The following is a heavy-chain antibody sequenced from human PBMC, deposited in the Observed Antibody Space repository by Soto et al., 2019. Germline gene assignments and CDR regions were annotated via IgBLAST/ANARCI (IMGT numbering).Heavy chain of an antibody. Sequence: SETMSLTCAVEGGSFSGYYWSWIRQPPGKGLEWIGEINHSGSTNYNPSLKSRVTISVDTSKNQFSLKLSSVTAADTAVYYCARAWFDPWGQGTLVTVSS. CDR3: ARAWFDP. CDR1: GGSFSGYY. V-gene: IGHV4-34*01. CDR2: INHSGST. J-gene: IGHJ5*02.